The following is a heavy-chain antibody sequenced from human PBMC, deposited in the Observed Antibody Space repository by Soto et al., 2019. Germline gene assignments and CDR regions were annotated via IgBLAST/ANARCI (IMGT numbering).Heavy chain of an antibody. CDR1: GYTFTSYY. CDR3: ARGGYCSSTSCYEDYYYYYMDV. V-gene: IGHV1-46*03. CDR2: INPSGGST. Sequence: ASVKVSCKASGYTFTSYYMHWVRQAPGQGLEWMGIINPSGGSTSYAQKFQGRVTMTRETSTSTVYMELSSLRSEDTAVYYCARGGYCSSTSCYEDYYYYYMDVWGKGTTVTVSS. D-gene: IGHD2-2*01. J-gene: IGHJ6*03.